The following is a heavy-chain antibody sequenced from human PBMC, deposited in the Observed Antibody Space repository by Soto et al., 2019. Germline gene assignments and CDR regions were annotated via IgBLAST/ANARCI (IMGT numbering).Heavy chain of an antibody. D-gene: IGHD1-26*01. CDR1: GGSVSNGFYS. V-gene: IGHV4-30-4*01. Sequence: QVQLQESGPGLVEPSQTLSLTCTVSGGSVSNGFYSWSWIRQSPGRGLEGIGHIYNSVNTYSNPSLKGRVTLTLDTSKNQFSLKLSSVTAADPAVYYCARGPSGDKVDSWGQGTLVTVSS. J-gene: IGHJ4*02. CDR2: IYNSVNT. CDR3: ARGPSGDKVDS.